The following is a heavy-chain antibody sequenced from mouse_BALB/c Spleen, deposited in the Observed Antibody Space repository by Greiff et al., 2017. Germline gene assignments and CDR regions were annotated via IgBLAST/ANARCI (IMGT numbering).Heavy chain of an antibody. V-gene: IGHV5-12-1*01. CDR1: GFAFSSYD. Sequence: EVNVVESGGGLVKPGGSLKLSCAASGFAFSSYDMSWVRQTPEKRLEWVAYISSGGGSTYYPDTVKGRFTISRDNAKNTLYLQMSSLKSEDTAMYYCASLYYDYDGFAYWGQGTLVTVSA. D-gene: IGHD2-4*01. J-gene: IGHJ3*01. CDR2: ISSGGGST. CDR3: ASLYYDYDGFAY.